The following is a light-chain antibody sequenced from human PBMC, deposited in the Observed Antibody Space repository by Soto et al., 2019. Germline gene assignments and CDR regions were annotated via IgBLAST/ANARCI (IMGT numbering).Light chain of an antibody. CDR3: AAWDDSLNGRV. J-gene: IGLJ1*01. Sequence: QSVLTQPPSVSAAPGLKVTISCSGSISNIGVNYVSWYQQVPGTAPKLLIYEHNKRPSGIPDRISGSKSGTSASLAISGLQSDDEADYYCAAWDDSLNGRVFGTGTKVTVL. CDR1: ISNIGVNY. V-gene: IGLV1-51*01. CDR2: EHN.